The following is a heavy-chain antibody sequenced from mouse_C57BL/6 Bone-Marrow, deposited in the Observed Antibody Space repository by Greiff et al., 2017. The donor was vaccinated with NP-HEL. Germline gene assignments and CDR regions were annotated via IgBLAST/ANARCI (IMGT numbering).Heavy chain of an antibody. J-gene: IGHJ4*01. V-gene: IGHV5-6*02. D-gene: IGHD1-1*01. CDR2: ISSGGSYT. CDR3: ARLDSLYYYGYYYAMDY. Sequence: DVMLVESGGDLVKPGGSLKLSCAASGFTFSSYGMSWVRQTPDKRLEWVATISSGGSYTYYPDSVKGRFTISRDNAKNTLYLQMSSLKSEDTAMYYCARLDSLYYYGYYYAMDYWGQGTSVTVSS. CDR1: GFTFSSYG.